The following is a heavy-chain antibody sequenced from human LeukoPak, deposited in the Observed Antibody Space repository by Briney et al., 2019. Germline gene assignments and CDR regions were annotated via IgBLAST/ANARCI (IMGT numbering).Heavy chain of an antibody. CDR3: ARLAAGTRIVLDP. J-gene: IGHJ5*02. CDR2: INPNSGGT. V-gene: IGHV1-2*02. Sequence: ASVKVSCKASGYTFTGYYMHWVRQAPGQGLEWMGWINPNSGGTNSAQKFQGRVTMTRVTSISTAYMELSRLRFDDTAVYYCARLAAGTRIVLDPWGQGTLVTVSS. D-gene: IGHD6-13*01. CDR1: GYTFTGYY.